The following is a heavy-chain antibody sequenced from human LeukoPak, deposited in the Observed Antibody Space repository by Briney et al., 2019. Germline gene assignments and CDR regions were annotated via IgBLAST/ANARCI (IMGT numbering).Heavy chain of an antibody. V-gene: IGHV4-59*01. Sequence: SETLSPTCTVSGGSISSYYWSWIRQPPGKGLEWIGYIYYSGSTNYNPSLKSRVTISVDTSKNQFSLKLSSVTAADTAVYYCARHYYGSGSFDYWGQGTLVTVSS. CDR1: GGSISSYY. J-gene: IGHJ4*02. D-gene: IGHD3-10*01. CDR3: ARHYYGSGSFDY. CDR2: IYYSGST.